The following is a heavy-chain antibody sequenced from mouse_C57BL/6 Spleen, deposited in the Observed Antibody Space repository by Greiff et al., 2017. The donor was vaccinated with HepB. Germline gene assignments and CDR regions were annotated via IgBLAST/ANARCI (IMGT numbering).Heavy chain of an antibody. CDR1: GYTFTDYY. Sequence: EVQLQQSGPELVKPGASVKISCKASGYTFTDYYMNWVKQSHGKSLEWIGDINPNNGGTSYNQKFKGKATLTVDKSSSTAYMELRSLTSEDSAVYYCARKAYYSNPWFVTGAKGLWSLSLQ. CDR3: ARKAYYSNPWFVT. V-gene: IGHV1-26*01. D-gene: IGHD2-5*01. CDR2: INPNNGGT. J-gene: IGHJ3*01.